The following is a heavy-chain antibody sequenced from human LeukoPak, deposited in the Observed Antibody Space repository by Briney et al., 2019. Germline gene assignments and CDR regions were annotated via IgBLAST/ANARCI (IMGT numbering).Heavy chain of an antibody. D-gene: IGHD3-22*01. V-gene: IGHV4-59*08. J-gene: IGHJ4*02. Sequence: SETLSLTCTVSGGSISSYYWGWIRQPPGKGLEWIGSIYYSGSTNYNPSLKSRVTISVDTSKNQFSLKLSSVTAADTAVYYRARHVSDYYDSSGKTADYWGQGTLVTVSS. CDR3: ARHVSDYYDSSGKTADY. CDR2: IYYSGST. CDR1: GGSISSYY.